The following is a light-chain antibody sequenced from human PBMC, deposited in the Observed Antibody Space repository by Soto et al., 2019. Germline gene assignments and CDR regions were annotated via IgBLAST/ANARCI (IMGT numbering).Light chain of an antibody. J-gene: IGKJ1*01. CDR1: QSVSGN. CDR2: GAS. CDR3: QQYNNWPKT. V-gene: IGKV3-15*01. Sequence: EIVMTQSPATLSVSPGERATLSCRASQSVSGNLAWYQQKPGQTPRLLIYGASARATGIPARFSGSWSGTEFTLTISSMQSEDFAVDYCQQYNNWPKTFGQGTKVEIK.